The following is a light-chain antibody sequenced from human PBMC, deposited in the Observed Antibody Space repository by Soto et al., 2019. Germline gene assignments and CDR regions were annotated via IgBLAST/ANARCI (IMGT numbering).Light chain of an antibody. Sequence: EIVLTQSPGTLSLSPGERATLSCRASQSVSSYLAWYQQKPGQAPRLLIYDASNRATGIPARFSGSGSGTDFNLTISSLETEDFAVYECQQRSNWTITFGQGTRLEIK. V-gene: IGKV3-11*01. CDR3: QQRSNWTIT. J-gene: IGKJ5*01. CDR1: QSVSSY. CDR2: DAS.